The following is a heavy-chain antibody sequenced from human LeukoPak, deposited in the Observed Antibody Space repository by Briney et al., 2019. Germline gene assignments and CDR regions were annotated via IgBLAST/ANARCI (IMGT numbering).Heavy chain of an antibody. D-gene: IGHD3-22*01. V-gene: IGHV4-34*01. CDR2: INHSGST. CDR1: GGSFSGYY. J-gene: IGHJ4*02. Sequence: PSETLSLTCAVYGGSFSGYYWSWIRQPPGKGLEWIGEINHSGSTNYNPSLKSRVTISVDTSKNQFSLKLSSVTAADTAVYYCARGFGAMIRFFDYWGQGTLVTVSS. CDR3: ARGFGAMIRFFDY.